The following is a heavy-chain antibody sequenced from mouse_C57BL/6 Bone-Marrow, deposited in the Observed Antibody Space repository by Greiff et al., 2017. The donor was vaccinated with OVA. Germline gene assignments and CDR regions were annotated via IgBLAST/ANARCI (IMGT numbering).Heavy chain of an antibody. Sequence: VQLQQSDAELVKPGASVKISCKVSGYTFTDHTIHWMKQRPEQGLEWIGYIYPRDGSTKYNEKFKGKATLTVDKSSSTAYMQLSSLTSEDSAVYYCAIGGDYGSWFAYWGQGTLVTVSA. CDR3: AIGGDYGSWFAY. CDR1: GYTFTDHT. J-gene: IGHJ3*01. CDR2: IYPRDGST. V-gene: IGHV1-78*01. D-gene: IGHD2-4*01.